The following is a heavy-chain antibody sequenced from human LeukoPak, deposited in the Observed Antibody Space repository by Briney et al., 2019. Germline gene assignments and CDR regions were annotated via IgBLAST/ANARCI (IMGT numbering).Heavy chain of an antibody. Sequence: PSETLSLTCTVSGRSISSYYWSWIRQPPGKGLEGIGYIYYSGITNYNPSLKSRVTISVDTSKNQFSLKLSSVTAADTAVYYCARALLWFGEFPPHYMDVWGKGTTVTVSS. J-gene: IGHJ6*03. D-gene: IGHD3-10*01. CDR2: IYYSGIT. CDR3: ARALLWFGEFPPHYMDV. CDR1: GRSISSYY. V-gene: IGHV4-59*01.